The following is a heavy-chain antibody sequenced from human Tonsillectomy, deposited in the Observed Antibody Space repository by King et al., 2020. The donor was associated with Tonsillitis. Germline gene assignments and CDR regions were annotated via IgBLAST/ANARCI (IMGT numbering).Heavy chain of an antibody. CDR2: ISYDGKNK. CDR3: AVRRDCSDSNCYNAFYI. V-gene: IGHV3-30*04. J-gene: IGHJ3*02. Sequence: HVQLVESGGGVVQPGTSLRLSCEVSAFTFTTYVLDWVRQAPGKGLEWVAVISYDGKNKVYAESVKGRFTISRDNSKNTLFMQLNSLRPEDTAVYYCAVRRDCSDSNCYNAFYIWGQGTMVTVSS. CDR1: AFTFTTYV. D-gene: IGHD2-2*02.